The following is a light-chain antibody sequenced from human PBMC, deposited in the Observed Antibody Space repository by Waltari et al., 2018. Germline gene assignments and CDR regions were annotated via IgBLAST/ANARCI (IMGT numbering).Light chain of an antibody. J-gene: IGLJ3*02. V-gene: IGLV8-61*01. Sequence: QTVVTQEPSLSVSPGGTVTLTCALSSGSVSTTSYATWYQQTPGQAPRTLVYKANARSSGVPDRFSGSIHGNTAALTITGAQADDESDYYCALYMGSGIWVFGGGTKLTVL. CDR3: ALYMGSGIWV. CDR2: KAN. CDR1: SGSVSTTSY.